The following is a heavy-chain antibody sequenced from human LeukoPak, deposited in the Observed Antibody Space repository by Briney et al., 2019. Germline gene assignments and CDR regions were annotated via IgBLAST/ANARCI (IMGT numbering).Heavy chain of an antibody. D-gene: IGHD3-10*01. CDR2: INPSGGST. CDR3: ARGSTVLLWFGESYGMDV. V-gene: IGHV1-46*01. Sequence: ASVKVSCKASGYTFTSYYMHWVRQAPGQGLEWMGIINPSGGSTSYAQKFQGRVTMTRDTSTSTVYMELSSLRSEDTAVYYCARGSTVLLWFGESYGMDVWAKGPRSPSP. J-gene: IGHJ6*02. CDR1: GYTFTSYY.